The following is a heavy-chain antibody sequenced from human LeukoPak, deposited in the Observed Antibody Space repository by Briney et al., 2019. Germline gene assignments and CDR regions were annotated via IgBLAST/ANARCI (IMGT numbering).Heavy chain of an antibody. J-gene: IGHJ4*02. CDR1: GYTFTSYY. CDR2: INPSGGTT. CDR3: ARGAYYYDSSGLRSFVNY. V-gene: IGHV1-46*01. D-gene: IGHD3-22*01. Sequence: ASVKVSCKASGYTFTSYYMHWVRQAPGQGLEWMGIINPSGGTTSYAQKFQGRVTMTRDTSTSTVYMELSSLRSEDTAVYYCARGAYYYDSSGLRSFVNYWGQGTLVTVPS.